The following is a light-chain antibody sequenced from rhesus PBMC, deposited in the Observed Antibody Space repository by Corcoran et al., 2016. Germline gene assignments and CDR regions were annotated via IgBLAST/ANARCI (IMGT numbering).Light chain of an antibody. CDR1: SSDIGDYNY. V-gene: IGLV2-32*02. CDR2: AVS. Sequence: QAALTQPRSVSGSPGQSVTISCTGTSSDIGDYNYVSWYQQRPGTAPKLMISAVSKRPSGVSDRFSGSKSGNTASLTISGLQAEDEADYHCSSYAGSNTYIFGGGTRLTVL. J-gene: IGLJ1*01. CDR3: SSYAGSNTYI.